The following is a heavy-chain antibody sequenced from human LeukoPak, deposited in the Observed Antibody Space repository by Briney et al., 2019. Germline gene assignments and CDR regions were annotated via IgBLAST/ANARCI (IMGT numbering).Heavy chain of an antibody. J-gene: IGHJ4*02. CDR1: GGSITSYY. CDR2: GYYSGTT. CDR3: ARDAYSSGYYFFDY. V-gene: IGHV4-59*01. Sequence: SETLSLTCTVPGGSITSYYWTWVRQPPGKGLEWIGYGYYSGTTNYNPSLKSRVTISVDASKNQFSLKVSSVTAADTAVYHCARDAYSSGYYFFDYWGQGTLVTVSS. D-gene: IGHD6-19*01.